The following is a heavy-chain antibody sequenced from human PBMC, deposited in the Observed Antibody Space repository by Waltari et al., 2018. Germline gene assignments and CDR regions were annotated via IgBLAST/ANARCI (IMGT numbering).Heavy chain of an antibody. J-gene: IGHJ4*02. V-gene: IGHV1-3*01. CDR3: ARASPLYGGYTPVDY. D-gene: IGHD5-12*01. CDR1: GYTFTSYA. Sequence: QVQLVQSGAEVKKPGASVKVSCKASGYTFTSYAMHWVRQAPGQRLEWMGWINAGNGNTKYSQKFQGIVTITRDTSASTAYMELSSLRSEDTAVYYCARASPLYGGYTPVDYWGQGTLVTVSS. CDR2: INAGNGNT.